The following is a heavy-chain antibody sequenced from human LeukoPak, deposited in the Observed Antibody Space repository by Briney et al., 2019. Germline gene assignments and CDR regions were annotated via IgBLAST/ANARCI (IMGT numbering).Heavy chain of an antibody. J-gene: IGHJ5*02. Sequence: PSETLSLTCTVSNGSMTSDSYYWAWVRQPPGKGLEWIGTIFYSGKTYYSASLKSRVTVSLDTSKKYFSLRLSSVTAADTAVYYCARLWIVATWFDAWGQGALVTVSS. CDR2: IFYSGKT. CDR1: NGSMTSDSYY. CDR3: ARLWIVATWFDA. D-gene: IGHD2-2*03. V-gene: IGHV4-39*02.